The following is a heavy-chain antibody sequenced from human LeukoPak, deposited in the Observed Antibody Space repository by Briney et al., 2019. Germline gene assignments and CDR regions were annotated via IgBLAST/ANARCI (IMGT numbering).Heavy chain of an antibody. CDR3: AGEMATTSLDAFDN. Sequence: GGSLRLSCAASGFTLSSYEMNWVRQAPGKGLEWVSYMSSSGNSKHYADSVKGRFTISRDNAKNSLYLQMNSLRAEDTAVYYCAGEMATTSLDAFDNWGQETLVTVSS. CDR1: GFTLSSYE. J-gene: IGHJ4*02. CDR2: MSSSGNSK. D-gene: IGHD5-24*01. V-gene: IGHV3-48*03.